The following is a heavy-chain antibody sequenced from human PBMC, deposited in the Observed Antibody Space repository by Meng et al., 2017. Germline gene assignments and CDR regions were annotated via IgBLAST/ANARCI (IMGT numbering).Heavy chain of an antibody. V-gene: IGHV3-23*01. J-gene: IGHJ5*02. D-gene: IGHD2-15*01. Sequence: SCKASGFTFSSYAMHWVRQAPGKGLEYVSAISGSGGSTYYADSVKGRFTISRDNSKNTLYLQMNSLRAEDTAVYYCAKFIDGWFDPWGQGTLVTVSS. CDR3: AKFIDGWFDP. CDR2: ISGSGGST. CDR1: GFTFSSYA.